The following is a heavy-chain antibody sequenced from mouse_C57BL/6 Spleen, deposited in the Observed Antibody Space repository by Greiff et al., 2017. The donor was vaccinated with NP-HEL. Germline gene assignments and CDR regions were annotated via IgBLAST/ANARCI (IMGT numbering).Heavy chain of an antibody. CDR2: INPNNGGT. V-gene: IGHV1-18*01. D-gene: IGHD1-1*01. CDR1: GYTFTDYN. CDR3: ARSRGSSRYYYAMDY. Sequence: EVQLQQSGPELVKPGASVKIPCKASGYTFTDYNMDWVKQSHGKSLEWIGDINPNNGGTIYNQKFKGKATLTVDKSSSTAYMERRSLTSEDTAVYYCARSRGSSRYYYAMDYWGQGTSVTVSS. J-gene: IGHJ4*01.